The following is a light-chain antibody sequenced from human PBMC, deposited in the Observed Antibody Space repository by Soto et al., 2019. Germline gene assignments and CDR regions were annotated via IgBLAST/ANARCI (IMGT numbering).Light chain of an antibody. J-gene: IGKJ2*01. CDR1: QRLSTY. Sequence: DIVLTQSPATLSLSPGERATLSCGASQRLSTYLAWYQQKPGQAPRLLIYDTSKRATGVPTRFSGSGSGTDFTLTISSLVPEDFALYYCQQRSTWPPGYTFGQGTKVDIK. CDR2: DTS. CDR3: QQRSTWPPGYT. V-gene: IGKV3-11*01.